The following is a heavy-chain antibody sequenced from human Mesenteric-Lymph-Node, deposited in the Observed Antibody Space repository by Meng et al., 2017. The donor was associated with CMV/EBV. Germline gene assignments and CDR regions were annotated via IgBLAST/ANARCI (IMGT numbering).Heavy chain of an antibody. J-gene: IGHJ4*02. CDR2: ISSSSSYI. Sequence: GGSLRLSCAASGFTFSSYWMHWVRQAPGKGLEWVSSISSSSSYIYYADSVKGRFTISRDNAKNLLYLQMNSLRAEDTAVYYCARDITLLDYWGQGTLVTVSS. D-gene: IGHD2/OR15-2a*01. V-gene: IGHV3-21*01. CDR1: GFTFSSYW. CDR3: ARDITLLDY.